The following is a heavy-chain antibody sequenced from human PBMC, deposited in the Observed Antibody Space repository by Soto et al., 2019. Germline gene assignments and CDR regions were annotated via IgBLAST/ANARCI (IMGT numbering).Heavy chain of an antibody. CDR1: GFTFSSYA. CDR2: ISGSGGST. V-gene: IGHV3-23*01. J-gene: IGHJ4*02. D-gene: IGHD6-19*01. CDR3: AKLPIRTRIAVAGTNQTGGVY. Sequence: GGSLRLSCAASGFTFSSYAMSWVRQAPGKGLEWVSAISGSGGSTYYADSVKGRFTISRDNSKNTLYLQMNSLRAEDTAVYYCAKLPIRTRIAVAGTNQTGGVYWGQGTLVTVSS.